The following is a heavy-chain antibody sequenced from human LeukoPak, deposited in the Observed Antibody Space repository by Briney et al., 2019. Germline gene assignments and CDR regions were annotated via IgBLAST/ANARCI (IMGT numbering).Heavy chain of an antibody. CDR1: GYTFTSYG. CDR3: ARDRLSDILTGYQGPFGY. Sequence: ASVKVSCKASGYTFTSYGISWVRQAPGQGLEWMGWISAYNGNTNYAQKLQGRVTMTTDTYTSTAYMELRSLRSDDTAVYYCARDRLSDILTGYQGPFGYWGQGTLVTVSS. D-gene: IGHD3-9*01. J-gene: IGHJ4*02. V-gene: IGHV1-18*04. CDR2: ISAYNGNT.